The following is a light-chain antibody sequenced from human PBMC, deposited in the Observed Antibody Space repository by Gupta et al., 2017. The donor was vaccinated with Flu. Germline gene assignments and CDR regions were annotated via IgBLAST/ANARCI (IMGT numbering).Light chain of an antibody. J-gene: IGLJ1*01. CDR2: GNT. CDR1: SSKIGSNT. CDR3: AAWDDSLNGHYV. V-gene: IGLV1-44*01. Sequence: QSVLAQPPSASGTPGQRVTILCSGSSSKIGSNTVNWYQQVPGMAPKLLIYGNTQRPSGVPDRFSGSKSGTSASLAINGLQSEDEADYYCAAWDDSLNGHYVFGTGSKVTVL.